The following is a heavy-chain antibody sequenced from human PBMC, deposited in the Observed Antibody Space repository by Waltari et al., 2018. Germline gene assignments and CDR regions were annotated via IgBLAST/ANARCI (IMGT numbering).Heavy chain of an antibody. Sequence: QLQLQQWGAGLLKPSATLSPTCAVYGASFSGYYWSCIRPPPGKGLEWIGEINHSGSTNYNPSLKSRVTISVDTSKNQFSLKLSSVTAADTAVYYCARHPVVTATTYGMDVWGQGTTVTVSS. J-gene: IGHJ6*02. CDR3: ARHPVVTATTYGMDV. D-gene: IGHD2-21*02. CDR2: INHSGST. CDR1: GASFSGYY. V-gene: IGHV4-34*01.